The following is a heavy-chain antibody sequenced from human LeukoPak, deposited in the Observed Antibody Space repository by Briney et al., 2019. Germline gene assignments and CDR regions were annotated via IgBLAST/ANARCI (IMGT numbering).Heavy chain of an antibody. J-gene: IGHJ4*02. Sequence: SGPTLVNPTQTLTLTCTFSGFSLSTSGVGVGWIRQPPGKALECLALIYWNDDKRYSPSPKSRLTITKDTSKNQVVLTMTNMDPVDTATYYCAHGRSIKVTTGPHFTYWGQGTLVTVSS. CDR1: GFSLSTSGVG. D-gene: IGHD4-11*01. CDR2: IYWNDDK. CDR3: AHGRSIKVTTGPHFTY. V-gene: IGHV2-5*01.